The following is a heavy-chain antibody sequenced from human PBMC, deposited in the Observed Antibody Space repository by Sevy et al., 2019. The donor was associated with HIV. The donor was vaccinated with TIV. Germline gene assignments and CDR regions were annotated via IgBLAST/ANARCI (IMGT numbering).Heavy chain of an antibody. Sequence: ASVKVSCKASGYTFTSYGISWVRQAPGQGLEWMGWISAYNGNTNYAQKLQGRVTMTTDTSTSTAYMGLRSLRSDDTAVYYCARSEDYYDYVWGSYREARSYFDYWGQGTLVTVSS. CDR1: GYTFTSYG. J-gene: IGHJ4*02. D-gene: IGHD3-16*02. CDR2: ISAYNGNT. CDR3: ARSEDYYDYVWGSYREARSYFDY. V-gene: IGHV1-18*01.